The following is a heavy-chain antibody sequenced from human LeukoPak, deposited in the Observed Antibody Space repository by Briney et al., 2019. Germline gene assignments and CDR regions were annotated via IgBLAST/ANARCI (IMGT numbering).Heavy chain of an antibody. CDR1: GDSISSYY. V-gene: IGHV4-59*01. J-gene: IGHJ4*02. CDR2: IYYSGST. D-gene: IGHD3-22*01. CDR3: ARATPWLLPGY. Sequence: TASETLSLTCTVSGDSISSYYWSWIRQPPGKGLEWIGYIYYSGSTNYNPSLKSRVTISVDTSKNQFSLRLTSVTAADTAVYFCARATPWLLPGYWGQGTLVTVSS.